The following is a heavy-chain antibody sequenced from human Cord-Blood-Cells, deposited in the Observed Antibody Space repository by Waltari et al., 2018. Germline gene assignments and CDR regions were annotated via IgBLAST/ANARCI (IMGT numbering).Heavy chain of an antibody. CDR3: ARARGRTYYDFWSG. Sequence: QVQLQQWGAGLLKPSETLSLTCAVYGGSFSGYYWSWIRQPPGKGREGIGEINHRGTTHHSPSLKRRVTIAGGPSKNQFSLKLSSVTAADTAVYYCARARGRTYYDFWSGWGQGTTVTVSS. V-gene: IGHV4-34*01. CDR2: INHRGTT. D-gene: IGHD3-3*01. J-gene: IGHJ6*02. CDR1: GGSFSGYY.